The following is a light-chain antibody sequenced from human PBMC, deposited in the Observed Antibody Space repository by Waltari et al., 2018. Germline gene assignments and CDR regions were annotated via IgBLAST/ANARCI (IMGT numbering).Light chain of an antibody. J-gene: IGLJ2*01. V-gene: IGLV3-27*01. CDR1: VLAKKY. CDR2: KDT. CDR3: NSGADSNLSV. Sequence: SYELTQPSSVSVSPGQTARITCSGDVLAKKYARWFQQKPGQAPVLVIYKDTERPSGIPGRIACSSSGTTVTLTISGAQVEDEADYYCNSGADSNLSVFGEGTRLTIL.